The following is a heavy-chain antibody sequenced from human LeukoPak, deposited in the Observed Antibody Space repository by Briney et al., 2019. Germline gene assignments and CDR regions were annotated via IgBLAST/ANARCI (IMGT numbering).Heavy chain of an antibody. CDR3: AIQGEAAGTLGY. CDR1: GYTFTNYW. CDR2: IYPGDSDT. J-gene: IGHJ4*02. Sequence: GESLKISCQGSGYTFTNYWVGWVRQMPGKGLEWMGIIYPGDSDTRYSPSFQGQVTISADKSISTAYLQWSSLKASDSGICYCAIQGEAAGTLGYWGQGTLVTVSS. D-gene: IGHD6-13*01. V-gene: IGHV5-51*01.